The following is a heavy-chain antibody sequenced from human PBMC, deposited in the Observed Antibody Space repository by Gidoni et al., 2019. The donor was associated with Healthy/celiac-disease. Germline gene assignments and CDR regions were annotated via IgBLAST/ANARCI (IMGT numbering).Heavy chain of an antibody. D-gene: IGHD3-3*01. CDR2: INPNSGGT. CDR3: ARDLVTIFGGGYYYGMDV. CDR1: GYTFTRYS. J-gene: IGHJ6*02. Sequence: QVQLVQSGAEVKKPGASVKVSCKATGYTFTRYSMHWVRQAPGQGLEWMGWINPNSGGTNYAQKFQGRVTMTRDTSISTAYMELSRLRSDDTAVYYCARDLVTIFGGGYYYGMDVWGQGTTVTVSS. V-gene: IGHV1-2*02.